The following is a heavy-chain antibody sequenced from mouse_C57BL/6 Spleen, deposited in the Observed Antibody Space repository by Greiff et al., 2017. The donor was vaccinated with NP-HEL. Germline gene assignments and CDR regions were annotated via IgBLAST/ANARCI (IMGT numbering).Heavy chain of an antibody. Sequence: VKVVESGAELVKPGASVKLSCKASGYTFTEYTIHWVKQRSGQGLEWIGWFYPGGGSIKYNEKFKDKATLTAYKSSSTVYMELSRLTSEDSAVYFCARHEWDYYGSSFDYWGQGTPLTVSS. CDR2: FYPGGGSI. D-gene: IGHD1-1*01. CDR3: ARHEWDYYGSSFDY. CDR1: GYTFTEYT. J-gene: IGHJ2*01. V-gene: IGHV1-62-2*01.